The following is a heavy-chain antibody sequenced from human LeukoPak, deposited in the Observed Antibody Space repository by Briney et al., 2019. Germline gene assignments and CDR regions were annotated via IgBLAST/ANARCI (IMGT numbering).Heavy chain of an antibody. CDR2: ISYDGSNK. V-gene: IGHV3-30*03. D-gene: IGHD3-22*01. Sequence: GGSLRLSCAASGFTFSSYGMHWVRQAPGKGLEWVAVISYDGSNKYYADSVKGRFTISRDNSKNTLYLQMNSLRAEDTAVYYCARDFVLGYCDSSGYRGSYFDYWGQGTLVTVSS. CDR3: ARDFVLGYCDSSGYRGSYFDY. CDR1: GFTFSSYG. J-gene: IGHJ4*02.